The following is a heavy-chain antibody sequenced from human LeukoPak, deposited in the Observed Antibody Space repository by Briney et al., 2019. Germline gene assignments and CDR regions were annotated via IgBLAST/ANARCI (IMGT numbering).Heavy chain of an antibody. V-gene: IGHV4-34*01. CDR3: AGDLPNYGSGSYFLYYFYGFDV. CDR1: GGSFSGYY. CDR2: INHSGST. J-gene: IGHJ6*02. Sequence: SETLSLTCAVYGGSFSGYYWSWIRQPPGKGLEWIGEINHSGSTNYNPSLKSRVTISVDTSKNQFSLKLSSVTAADTAVYYFAGDLPNYGSGSYFLYYFYGFDVWGQGTTVTVSS. D-gene: IGHD3-10*01.